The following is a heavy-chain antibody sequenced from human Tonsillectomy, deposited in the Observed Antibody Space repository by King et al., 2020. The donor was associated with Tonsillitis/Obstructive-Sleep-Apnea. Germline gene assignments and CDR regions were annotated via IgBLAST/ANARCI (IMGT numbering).Heavy chain of an antibody. CDR1: GFPFSSYW. J-gene: IGHJ4*02. Sequence: VQLVESGGGLVQPGGSLRLSCAASGFPFSSYWMSWVRQAPGGGLEWVANIRREGSEKYYVDSVKGRPTISRDNAENSLYLQMNSLRAEDSAVYYCERARNTRVGAWYFDYGGQGTLTTVSS. V-gene: IGHV3-7*03. CDR2: IRREGSEK. D-gene: IGHD3-10*01. CDR3: ERARNTRVGAWYFDY.